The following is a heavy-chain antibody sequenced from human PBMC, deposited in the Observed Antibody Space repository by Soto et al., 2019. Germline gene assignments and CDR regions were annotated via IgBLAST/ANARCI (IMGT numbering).Heavy chain of an antibody. Sequence: GGSLRLSCAASGFTFSSYGMHWVRQAPGKGLEWVTVIRYDGSNKYYADSVKGRFTISRDNAKNTLYLQMNSLRAEDTAVYYCAKFTYYYDSSGYMDVWGQGTTVTVSS. J-gene: IGHJ6*02. V-gene: IGHV3-33*06. CDR3: AKFTYYYDSSGYMDV. D-gene: IGHD3-22*01. CDR1: GFTFSSYG. CDR2: IRYDGSNK.